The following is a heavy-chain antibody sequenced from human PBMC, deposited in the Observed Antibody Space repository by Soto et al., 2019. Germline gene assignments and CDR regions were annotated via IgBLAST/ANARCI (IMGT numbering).Heavy chain of an antibody. CDR2: ISSSSSYI. V-gene: IGHV3-21*01. D-gene: IGHD1-26*01. Sequence: GGSLRLACAASGITFSSYSMNWVRQAPGKGLEWVSSISSSSSYIYYADSVKGRFTISRDNAKNSLYLQMNSLRAEDTAVYYCARVGAHTPGYWGQGTLVTVYS. J-gene: IGHJ4*02. CDR1: GITFSSYS. CDR3: ARVGAHTPGY.